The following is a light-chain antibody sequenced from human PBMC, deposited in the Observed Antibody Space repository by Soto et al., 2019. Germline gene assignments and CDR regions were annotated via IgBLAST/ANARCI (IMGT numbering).Light chain of an antibody. V-gene: IGKV1-39*01. J-gene: IGKJ4*01. Sequence: DIQMTQSPSSLSASVGDRVTITCRASQSISSYLHWYQQKPGKAPKLLIYAASSLQSGVPSRFSGSGSGTDFTPTISSLQPEDFATYYCQQSYSTPLTFGGGTKVEIK. CDR2: AAS. CDR1: QSISSY. CDR3: QQSYSTPLT.